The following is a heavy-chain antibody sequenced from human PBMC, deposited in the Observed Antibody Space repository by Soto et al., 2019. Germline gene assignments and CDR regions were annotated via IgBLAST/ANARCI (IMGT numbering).Heavy chain of an antibody. CDR2: IGGSGGSS. V-gene: IGHV3-23*01. J-gene: IGHJ6*02. Sequence: LRLSCAASGFTFSSYAMGWVRQAPGKGLEWVSAIGGSGGSSYYADSVKGRFTISRDNSKNTLYLQMDSLRADDTAVYYCAKDHGYTSSWFFCMGVWGQGTSVTVSS. CDR3: AKDHGYTSSWFFCMGV. D-gene: IGHD6-13*01. CDR1: GFTFSSYA.